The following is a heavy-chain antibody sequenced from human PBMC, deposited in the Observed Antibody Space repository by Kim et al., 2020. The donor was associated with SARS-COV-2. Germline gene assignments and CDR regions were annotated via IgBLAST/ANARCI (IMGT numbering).Heavy chain of an antibody. CDR2: VNNNNNP. V-gene: IGHV3-23*05. J-gene: IGHJ4*02. D-gene: IGHD6-19*01. CDR3: AEDHPSSGWPTFDS. Sequence: GGSLRLSCAASGFTFSRRAMSWVRQVPGKGLEWIASVNNNNNPYYADSVKGRFTVSRDITKDTLYLQMNNLRADDTALYYCAEDHPSSGWPTFDSWGQGTLVAVSS. CDR1: GFTFSRRA.